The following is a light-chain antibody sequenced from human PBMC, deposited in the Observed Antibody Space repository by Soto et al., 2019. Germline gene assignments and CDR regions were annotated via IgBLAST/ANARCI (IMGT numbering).Light chain of an antibody. J-gene: IGKJ4*01. Sequence: AIQLTQSPSSLSASVGDRVTVTCRASQGISRALAWYQQKPGRAPKRLIYDASNLEGGVPSRFSGRGSETDFARTITSLQPEDFATYYGQQFNNYPLTFGGGTKVEIK. CDR3: QQFNNYPLT. V-gene: IGKV1D-13*01. CDR2: DAS. CDR1: QGISRA.